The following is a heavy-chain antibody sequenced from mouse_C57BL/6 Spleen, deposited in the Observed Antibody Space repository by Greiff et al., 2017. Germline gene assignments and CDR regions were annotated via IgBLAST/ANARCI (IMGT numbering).Heavy chain of an antibody. D-gene: IGHD2-4*01. J-gene: IGHJ4*01. V-gene: IGHV1-62-2*01. Sequence: QVQLQQSGPELVKPGASVKLSCKASGYTFTSYDINWVKQRSGQGLEWIGWFYPGSGSIKYNEKFKDKATLTADKSSSTVYMELSRLTSEDSAVYFCARHPYDYDVLYYAMDYWGQGTSVTVSS. CDR2: FYPGSGSI. CDR3: ARHPYDYDVLYYAMDY. CDR1: GYTFTSYD.